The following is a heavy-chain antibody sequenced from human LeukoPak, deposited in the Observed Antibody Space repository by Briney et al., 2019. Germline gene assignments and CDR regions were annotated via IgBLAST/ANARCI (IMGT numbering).Heavy chain of an antibody. CDR1: GFTFSSYG. CDR2: IWYDGSNK. CDR3: AREYCYGSGSYYYGMDV. V-gene: IGHV3-33*01. J-gene: IGHJ6*02. D-gene: IGHD3-10*01. Sequence: GGSLRLSCAASGFTFSSYGMHWVRQAPGKGLGWVAVIWYDGSNKYYADSVKGRFTISRENSKNALYRKMNSLRAEDTAVYYCAREYCYGSGSYYYGMDVWGQGTTVTVSS.